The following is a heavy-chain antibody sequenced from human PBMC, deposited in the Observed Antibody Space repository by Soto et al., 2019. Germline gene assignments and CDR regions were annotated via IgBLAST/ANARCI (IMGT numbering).Heavy chain of an antibody. CDR3: ARGPFFVDL. Sequence: EVQLVESGGGLVQPGGSLRLSCAASGFTFSSHWMHWVRQAPGKGLVWVSRINSDGNSAYYADSVKGRFTISRNNAKTTLFLQMNSLRAEDTAVYYCARGPFFVDLWGQGTLVTVSS. CDR2: INSDGNSA. J-gene: IGHJ4*02. CDR1: GFTFSSHW. V-gene: IGHV3-74*01.